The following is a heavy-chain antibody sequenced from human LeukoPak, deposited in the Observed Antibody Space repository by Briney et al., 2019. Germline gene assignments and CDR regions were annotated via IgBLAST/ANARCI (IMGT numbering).Heavy chain of an antibody. D-gene: IGHD4-17*01. CDR1: GFTFSTYS. V-gene: IGHV3-48*01. CDR3: ARDLSDYGAPRFDY. CDR2: ISTSSSTI. Sequence: GGSLRLSCAASGFTFSTYSTNWVRQAPGKGLDWVSYISTSSSTIYYADSVKGRFTISRDNAKNSLYLQMNSLRAEDTAVYYCARDLSDYGAPRFDYWGQGTLVTVSS. J-gene: IGHJ4*02.